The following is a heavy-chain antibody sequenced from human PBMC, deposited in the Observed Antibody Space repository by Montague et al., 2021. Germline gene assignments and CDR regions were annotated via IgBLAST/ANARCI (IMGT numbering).Heavy chain of an antibody. V-gene: IGHV6-1*01. CDR1: GDSDGGEEAR. J-gene: IGHJ6*02. CDR2: SHHRSERKN. Sequence: CAISGDSDGGEEARRRWERHTSELQPEQVGGSHHRSERKNDYAVSVRGRVTINPDTSKNQFSLQLNSVTPEDTAIYYCTSGREGNYNVMDVWGQGTTVTVSS. CDR3: TSGREGNYNVMDV. D-gene: IGHD1-1*01.